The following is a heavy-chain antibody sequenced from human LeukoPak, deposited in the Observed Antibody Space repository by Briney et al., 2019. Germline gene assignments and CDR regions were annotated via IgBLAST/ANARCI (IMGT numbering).Heavy chain of an antibody. J-gene: IGHJ6*03. D-gene: IGHD3-16*01. CDR3: AKDFGRRWRGSYYYYFMDV. Sequence: ASVKVSCKASEYTFTDYYIHWVRQAPGQGLEWMGWINPNSGGTKYAQKFQGRVTLTSDTSVSTAYMDLMSLTSDDTAIYYCAKDFGRRWRGSYYYYFMDVWGKGTTVTVSS. CDR1: EYTFTDYY. CDR2: INPNSGGT. V-gene: IGHV1-2*02.